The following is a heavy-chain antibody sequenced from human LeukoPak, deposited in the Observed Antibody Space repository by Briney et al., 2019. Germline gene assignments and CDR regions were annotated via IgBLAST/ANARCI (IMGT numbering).Heavy chain of an antibody. CDR2: IYPGDSDI. CDR1: GYSFTSYW. J-gene: IGHJ4*02. Sequence: GESLKISCNGSGYSFTSYWNGWGRLMPGKGLEWMGVIYPGDSDISYSPSFLGQVTFSADKSSSTAYMQWSSLKASDPAMYYCARRRNSAWDFDYWGQGTLVTVSS. D-gene: IGHD6-19*01. V-gene: IGHV5-51*01. CDR3: ARRRNSAWDFDY.